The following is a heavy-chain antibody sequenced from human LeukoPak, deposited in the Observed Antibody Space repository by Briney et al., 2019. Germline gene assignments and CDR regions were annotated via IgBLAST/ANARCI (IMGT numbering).Heavy chain of an antibody. Sequence: GGSLRLSCAASGFTFSSYGMHWVRQAPGKGLEWVAVIWYDGSNKYYADSVKGRFTISRDNSKNTLYLQMNSLRAEDTAVYYCGKGTYGYVYWGQGTLVTVSS. V-gene: IGHV3-33*01. CDR2: IWYDGSNK. CDR3: GKGTYGYVY. J-gene: IGHJ4*02. CDR1: GFTFSSYG. D-gene: IGHD5-18*01.